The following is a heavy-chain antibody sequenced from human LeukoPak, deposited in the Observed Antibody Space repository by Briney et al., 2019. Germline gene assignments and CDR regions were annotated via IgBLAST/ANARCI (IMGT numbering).Heavy chain of an antibody. V-gene: IGHV4-59*01. CDR1: GGSISYYH. Sequence: PSETLSLTCTVSGGSISYYHWTWVRQPPGKGLEWIGYVYYSGSSSYNPSLKSRVTMSVDTSKNQFSLRLSSVTAADTAVYFCARGADTSAYYYYFDYWGRGILVAVSS. J-gene: IGHJ4*02. CDR2: VYYSGSS. CDR3: ARGADTSAYYYYFDY. D-gene: IGHD3-22*01.